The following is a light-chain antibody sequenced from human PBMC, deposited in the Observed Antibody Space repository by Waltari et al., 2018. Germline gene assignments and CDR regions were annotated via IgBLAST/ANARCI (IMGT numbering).Light chain of an antibody. Sequence: QSALTQPASVSGSPGQSITISCTGTSSDVGGYNYVSWYQQPPGKAPKLMIYEVSNRPSGVSKRFSGSKSGNTASLTISGLQAEDEADYYCSSYTSSSTLEVFGGGTKLTVL. CDR3: SSYTSSSTLEV. CDR2: EVS. J-gene: IGLJ3*02. V-gene: IGLV2-14*01. CDR1: SSDVGGYNY.